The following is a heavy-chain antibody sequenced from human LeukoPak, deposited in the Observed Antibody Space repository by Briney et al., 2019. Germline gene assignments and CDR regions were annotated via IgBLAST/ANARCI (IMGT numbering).Heavy chain of an antibody. D-gene: IGHD3-22*01. Sequence: ASVKVSCKASGYAFTSYGISWVRQAPGQGLEWMGWISAYNGNTNYAQKFQGRVTMTTDTSTSTAYMELSSLRSENTAVYYCARVGDYYDSNFDYWGQGTLVTVSS. CDR1: GYAFTSYG. J-gene: IGHJ4*02. CDR3: ARVGDYYDSNFDY. V-gene: IGHV1-18*01. CDR2: ISAYNGNT.